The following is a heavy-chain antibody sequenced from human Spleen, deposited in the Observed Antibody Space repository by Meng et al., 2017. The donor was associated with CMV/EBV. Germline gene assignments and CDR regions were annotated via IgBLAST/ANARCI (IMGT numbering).Heavy chain of an antibody. CDR1: GYTLSDFA. V-gene: IGHV3-30-3*01. Sequence: GESLKISCAASGYTLSDFAMHWVRQAPGKGLEWVAVVSYDGSDKYYADSVKGRFTISRDNSHNALFLQMNSLRPEDTAVYYCARTSEQLILGYFDSWGQGTLVTVSS. J-gene: IGHJ4*02. D-gene: IGHD1-26*01. CDR3: ARTSEQLILGYFDS. CDR2: VSYDGSDK.